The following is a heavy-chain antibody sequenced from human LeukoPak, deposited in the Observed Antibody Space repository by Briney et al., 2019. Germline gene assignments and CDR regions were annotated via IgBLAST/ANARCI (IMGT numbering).Heavy chain of an antibody. CDR2: DSPEDGQT. V-gene: IGHV1-24*01. CDR3: ATDNFEY. J-gene: IGHJ4*02. CDR1: GYTLTEVS. Sequence: ASLKVSCKVSGYTLTEVSMPWVRQTPGKGLECGGGDSPEDGQTIYAQKIQRRDTRIEHTSTDTDYMEVSSVRSEDTPLYYSATDNFEYWGQRT.